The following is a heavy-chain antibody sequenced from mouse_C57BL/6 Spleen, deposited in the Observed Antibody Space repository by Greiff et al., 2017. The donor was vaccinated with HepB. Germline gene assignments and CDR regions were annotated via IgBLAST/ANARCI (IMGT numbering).Heavy chain of an antibody. CDR2: IYPGSGNT. D-gene: IGHD1-1*01. Sequence: QVQLQQSGAELVRPGASVKLSCKASGYTFTDYYINWVKQRPGQGLEWIARIYPGSGNTYYNEKFKGKATLTAEKSSSTAYMQLSSLTSEDSAVYFCARYYGSSLYYFDYWGQGTTLTVSS. J-gene: IGHJ2*01. CDR3: ARYYGSSLYYFDY. V-gene: IGHV1-76*01. CDR1: GYTFTDYY.